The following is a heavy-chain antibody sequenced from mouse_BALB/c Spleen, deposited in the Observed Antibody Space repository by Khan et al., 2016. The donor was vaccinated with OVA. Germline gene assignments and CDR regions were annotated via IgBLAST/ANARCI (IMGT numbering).Heavy chain of an antibody. Sequence: QIQLVQSGPELKKPGETVKISCKASGYSFTNYGMNWVKLAPGKGLKWMGWINTYTGEPTYADAFKGRFAFSLETSVSTAYLQINYLKNEDTATYFCARVGYNGTMDYWGQGTSVTVSS. CDR3: ARVGYNGTMDY. CDR2: INTYTGEP. J-gene: IGHJ4*01. CDR1: GYSFTNYG. D-gene: IGHD2-14*01. V-gene: IGHV9-3-1*01.